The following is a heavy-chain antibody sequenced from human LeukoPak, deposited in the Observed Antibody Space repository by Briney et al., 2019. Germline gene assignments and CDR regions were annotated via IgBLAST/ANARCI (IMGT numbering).Heavy chain of an antibody. J-gene: IGHJ4*02. CDR2: IYYSGST. CDR1: GGSISTYY. CDR3: ARGQTGGYVDYFDY. D-gene: IGHD5-12*01. V-gene: IGHV4-59*01. Sequence: SETLSLTCSVSGGSISTYYWSWIWQPPGRGLEWIGYIYYSGSTNYNPSLKRRVTLSVDTSKNQFSLKLGSVTAADTAVYYCARGQTGGYVDYFDYWGQGTLVTVSS.